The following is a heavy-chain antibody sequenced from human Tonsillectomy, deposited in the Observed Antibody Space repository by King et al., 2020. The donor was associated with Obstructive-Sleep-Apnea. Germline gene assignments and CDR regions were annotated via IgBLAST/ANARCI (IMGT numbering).Heavy chain of an antibody. Sequence: VQLVESGGGLVQPGGSLRLSCAASGFTFRSYAMSWVRQAPGKGLKWVSGISGSGGSTYYADSVKGRFTISRDSSKNTLYMQMNSLRIEDTAVYYCAKASRRDGKNDFWGQGTLVTVSS. V-gene: IGHV3-23*04. J-gene: IGHJ4*02. CDR2: ISGSGGST. D-gene: IGHD5-24*01. CDR1: GFTFRSYA. CDR3: AKASRRDGKNDF.